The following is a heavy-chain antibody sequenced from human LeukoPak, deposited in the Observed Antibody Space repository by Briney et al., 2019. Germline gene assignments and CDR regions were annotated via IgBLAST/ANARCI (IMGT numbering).Heavy chain of an antibody. V-gene: IGHV4-59*08. CDR3: ARNRYYYGSRNYGVPTWFDP. CDR2: INYSGTT. CDR1: GGSISSYY. J-gene: IGHJ5*02. Sequence: SETLSLTCTVSGGSISSYYWSWIRQPPGKGLEWIGYINYSGTTNYNPSLKSRVTISVDTSKNHFSLKLSSVTAADTAVYYCARNRYYYGSRNYGVPTWFDPWGQGTLVTVSS. D-gene: IGHD3-10*01.